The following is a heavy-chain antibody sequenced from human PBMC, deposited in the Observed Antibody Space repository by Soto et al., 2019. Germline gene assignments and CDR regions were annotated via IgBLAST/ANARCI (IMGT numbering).Heavy chain of an antibody. CDR3: AKGVPIYSEGPDQ. D-gene: IGHD4-4*01. CDR2: ISTDGRDK. V-gene: IGHV3-30*18. CDR1: GLTYSNFG. J-gene: IGHJ4*02. Sequence: QVQLVESGGGVVQPGRSLRLSCAASGLTYSNFGMYWVRQAPGKGLEWVAIISTDGRDKYYGDSVKGRFTISRDNSENTLYLQMNSLREEDTAVYYCAKGVPIYSEGPDQWGQGTLVTVSA.